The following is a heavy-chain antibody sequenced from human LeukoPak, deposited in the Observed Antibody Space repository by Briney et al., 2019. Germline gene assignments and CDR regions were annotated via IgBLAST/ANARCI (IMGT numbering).Heavy chain of an antibody. Sequence: SETLSLTCTVSGGSISSYYWSWIRQPPGKGLEWIGYIYYSGSTNYNPSLKSRVTISVDTSKNQFSLKLSSVTAADTAVYYCARDAGYYDYVWGSYRLFYYFDYWGQGTLVTVSS. CDR3: ARDAGYYDYVWGSYRLFYYFDY. V-gene: IGHV4-59*12. CDR1: GGSISSYY. CDR2: IYYSGST. D-gene: IGHD3-16*02. J-gene: IGHJ4*02.